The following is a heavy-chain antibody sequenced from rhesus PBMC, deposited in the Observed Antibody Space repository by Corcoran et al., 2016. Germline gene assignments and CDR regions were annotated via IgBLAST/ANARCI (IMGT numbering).Heavy chain of an antibody. CDR2: SSGSSGRA. CDR3: ARTPGNRFDV. J-gene: IGHJ5-1*01. D-gene: IGHD2-39*01. V-gene: IGHV4-99*01. Sequence: QVQLQESGPGLVKPSETLSLIGAVYGYSIRSGYYWGWIRPPPGKGLEYIGYSSGSSGRAYYTPSLKRRVTISKDPPKNQFSLKLSSMTAADTALYYCARTPGNRFDVWGPGVLVTVSS. CDR1: GYSIRSGYY.